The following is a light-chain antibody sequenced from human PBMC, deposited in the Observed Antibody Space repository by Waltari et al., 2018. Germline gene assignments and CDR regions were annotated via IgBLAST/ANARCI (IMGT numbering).Light chain of an antibody. J-gene: IGLJ1*01. Sequence: QPPLTQPPSASGSLGQSVPISCTGRNSAIGAYDYVSWYQQHPPAAPKLLIYEVTKRPSGVPDRFSGSKSGNTASLTVSGLQAEDEADYYCTSYTGSTTFYVFGPGTKVTVL. CDR3: TSYTGSTTFYV. CDR2: EVT. CDR1: NSAIGAYDY. V-gene: IGLV2-8*01.